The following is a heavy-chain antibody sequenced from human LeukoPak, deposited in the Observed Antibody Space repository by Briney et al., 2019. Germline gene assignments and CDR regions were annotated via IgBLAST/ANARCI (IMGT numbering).Heavy chain of an antibody. V-gene: IGHV4-59*01. Sequence: PSETLSLTCTVSGGSISSYYWSWIRQPPGKGLEWIGYIYYSGSTNYNPSLKSRVTISVDTSKNQFSLKLSSVTAADTAVYYCARDTKKYCSGGSCYASYWGQGTLVTVSS. CDR2: IYYSGST. CDR3: ARDTKKYCSGGSCYASY. J-gene: IGHJ4*02. D-gene: IGHD2-15*01. CDR1: GGSISSYY.